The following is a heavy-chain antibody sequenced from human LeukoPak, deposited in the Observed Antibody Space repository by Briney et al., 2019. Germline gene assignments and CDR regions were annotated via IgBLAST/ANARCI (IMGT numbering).Heavy chain of an antibody. D-gene: IGHD3-10*01. J-gene: IGHJ4*02. CDR2: ISSSSSYI. Sequence: SGGSLRLSCAASGFTFSSYSMNWVRQAPGKGLEWVSSISSSSSYIYYADSVKGRFTISRDNAKNSLYLQMNSLRAEDTARYYCTSHPGDYWFGYLQLWGQGTLVTVSS. CDR1: GFTFSSYS. V-gene: IGHV3-21*01. CDR3: TSHPGDYWFGYLQL.